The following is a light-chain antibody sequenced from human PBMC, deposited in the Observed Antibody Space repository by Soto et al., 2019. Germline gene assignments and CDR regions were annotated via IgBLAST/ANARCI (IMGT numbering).Light chain of an antibody. CDR3: QSYDSTLSARYV. J-gene: IGLJ1*01. Sequence: QSVLTQPPSVSGAPGQRVTISCTGSSSNIGAGYDVHWYQQRPGTAPKLLIFGNINRPSGVPDRFSGSKSGTAASLAITGLQAEDEGDYYCQSYDSTLSARYVFXTGTKATVL. CDR1: SSNIGAGYD. CDR2: GNI. V-gene: IGLV1-40*01.